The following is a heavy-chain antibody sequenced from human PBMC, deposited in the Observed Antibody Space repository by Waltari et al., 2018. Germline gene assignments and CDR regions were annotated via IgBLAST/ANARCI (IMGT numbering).Heavy chain of an antibody. V-gene: IGHV1-2*02. CDR1: GYTFTGYY. CDR2: ISPNSGDT. J-gene: IGHJ6*03. Sequence: QVQLVQSGAEVKKPGASVKVSCKASGYTFTGYYIHWVRQAPGQGLGWMGWISPNSGDTNYAQKCQGRVTMTRDTSTTTAYMELSRLTSDDTAVFYCARGDFRLSYYYMDVWGKGTTVTVSS. D-gene: IGHD3-3*01. CDR3: ARGDFRLSYYYMDV.